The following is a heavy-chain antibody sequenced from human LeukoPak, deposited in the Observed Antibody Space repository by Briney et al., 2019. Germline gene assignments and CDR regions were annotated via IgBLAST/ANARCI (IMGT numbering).Heavy chain of an antibody. J-gene: IGHJ6*03. CDR2: IKKDGSEE. CDR3: ARDPLTLYNYYMDV. V-gene: IGHV3-7*01. D-gene: IGHD2/OR15-2a*01. CDR1: GFTFSSYW. Sequence: GGSLRLSCAASGFTFSSYWMSWVRQAPGKGLEWVAKIKKDGSEEYYVDSVKGRFTIFRDNAKNSLYLQMNSLRGKDTAVYYCARDPLTLYNYYMDVWGKGTTVIVSS.